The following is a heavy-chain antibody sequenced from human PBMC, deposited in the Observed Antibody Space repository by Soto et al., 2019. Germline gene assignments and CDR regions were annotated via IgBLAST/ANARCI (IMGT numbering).Heavy chain of an antibody. CDR2: IYYSGNT. V-gene: IGHV4-30-4*01. J-gene: IGHJ4*02. CDR1: GGSFSSGDYY. Sequence: SETLSLTCTVSGGSFSSGDYYWNWIRQPPGKGLEWIGYIYYSGNTYYNPSLKSRVTISLDTSKNQFSLRLSSVTAADTAVYYCAREGYDSSGLDYWGQGTPVTVSS. D-gene: IGHD3-22*01. CDR3: AREGYDSSGLDY.